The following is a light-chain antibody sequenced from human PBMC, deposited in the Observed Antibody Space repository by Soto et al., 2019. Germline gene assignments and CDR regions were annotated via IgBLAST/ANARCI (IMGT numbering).Light chain of an antibody. CDR2: NNN. CDR1: TSNIASNT. V-gene: IGLV1-44*01. CDR3: ASWDDSLTGLV. J-gene: IGLJ3*02. Sequence: QSVLLQPPSASGAPGQRVIISCSGSTSNIASNTVSWYRHLPETAPKLLIYNNNERPSGVPDRFSGSKSGTSASLAISGLQSDDGADYYCASWDDSLTGLVFGGGTKVTVL.